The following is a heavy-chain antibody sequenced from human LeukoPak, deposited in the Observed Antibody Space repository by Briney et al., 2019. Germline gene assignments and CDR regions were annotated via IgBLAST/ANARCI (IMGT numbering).Heavy chain of an antibody. CDR3: ARGSEIAAPRPFDY. J-gene: IGHJ4*02. D-gene: IGHD6-13*01. Sequence: GRSLRLSCAASGFTFSSYVMHWVRQAPGKGLEWVAVIWYDGTNKYYADSVKGRFTISRDNSKNTLYLQMNSLRAEDTAVYYCARGSEIAAPRPFDYWGQGTLVTVS. CDR1: GFTFSSYV. CDR2: IWYDGTNK. V-gene: IGHV3-33*01.